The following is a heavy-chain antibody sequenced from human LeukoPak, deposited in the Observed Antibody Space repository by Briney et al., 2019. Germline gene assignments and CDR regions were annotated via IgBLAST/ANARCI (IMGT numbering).Heavy chain of an antibody. J-gene: IGHJ6*02. V-gene: IGHV1-2*02. D-gene: IGHD3-22*01. CDR1: GYTFTGYY. CDR2: INPNTGGT. CDR3: TRDPPIDYYDSSGYGRGGYYYGLDV. Sequence: ASVKVSCKASGYTFTGYYIHWVRQAPGQGLEWMGWINPNTGGTNYAQRFQGRVTMTRDTSISTTYMELSRLRSDDTAMYYCTRDPPIDYYDSSGYGRGGYYYGLDVWGRGTTVTVSS.